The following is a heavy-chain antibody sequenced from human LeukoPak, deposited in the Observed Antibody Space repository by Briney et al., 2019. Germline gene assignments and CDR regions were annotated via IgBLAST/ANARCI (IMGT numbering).Heavy chain of an antibody. D-gene: IGHD5-12*01. Sequence: GGSLRLSCATSGFTFSNYWMSWVRQAPGKGLEWVANINQDGSEEYYVDSVRGRFTISRDNAKNSLYLQMNSLRAEDTAVYYCARPYDSNRDHSGYGYWGRGTLVTASS. CDR1: GFTFSNYW. V-gene: IGHV3-7*02. CDR3: ARPYDSNRDHSGYGY. J-gene: IGHJ4*02. CDR2: INQDGSEE.